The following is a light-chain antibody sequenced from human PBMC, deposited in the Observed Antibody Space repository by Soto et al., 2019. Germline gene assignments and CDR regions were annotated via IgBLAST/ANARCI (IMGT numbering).Light chain of an antibody. J-gene: IGKJ4*01. Sequence: DIQMTQSPSSLSASVGDRVTITCRASQSISTYLNWYQQKPGKAPKFLIYAASNLQSGVPSRFSSSGSGTEFTLTISSLQPEDFATYYCQQSDSTPLTFGGGTKVEIK. CDR3: QQSDSTPLT. CDR2: AAS. CDR1: QSISTY. V-gene: IGKV1-39*01.